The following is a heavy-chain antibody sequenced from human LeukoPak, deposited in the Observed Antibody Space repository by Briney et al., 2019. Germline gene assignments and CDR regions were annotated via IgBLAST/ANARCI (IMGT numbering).Heavy chain of an antibody. CDR3: ATRSLAAAGPVGYYYYGMDV. J-gene: IGHJ6*02. CDR2: INPNSGGT. V-gene: IGHV1-2*02. Sequence: GASVKVSCKASGYTFTGYYMHWVRQAPGQGLEWMGWINPNSGGTNYAQKFQGRVTMTRDTSISTAYMELSRLRSDDTAVYYCATRSLAAAGPVGYYYYGMDVWGQGTTVTLSS. CDR1: GYTFTGYY. D-gene: IGHD6-13*01.